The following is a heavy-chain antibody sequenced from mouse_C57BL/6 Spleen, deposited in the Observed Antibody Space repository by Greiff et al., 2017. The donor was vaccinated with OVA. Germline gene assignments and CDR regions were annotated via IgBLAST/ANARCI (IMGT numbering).Heavy chain of an antibody. CDR1: GYSFTDYE. Sequence: QVQLQQSGAELVRPGASVTLSCKASGYSFTDYEMHWVKQTPVHGLEWLGAIVPETGGTAYNQKFKGKAILSADKSSSTAYMELRSLTSEDSAVYYCTSAYDYLFAYWGQGTLVTVSA. V-gene: IGHV1-15*01. J-gene: IGHJ3*01. CDR3: TSAYDYLFAY. CDR2: IVPETGGT. D-gene: IGHD2-4*01.